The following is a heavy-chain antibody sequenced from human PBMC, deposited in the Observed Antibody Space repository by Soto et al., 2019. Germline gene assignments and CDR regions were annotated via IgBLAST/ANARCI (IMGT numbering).Heavy chain of an antibody. Sequence: PGESLKISCKGSGYSFTSYWISWVRQMPGKGLEWMGRIDPSDSYTNYSPSFQGHVTISADKSISSAYLQWSSLKASDTAMYYCARHLTNHYYNGMDVWGQGTTDTVSS. CDR1: GYSFTSYW. CDR2: IDPSDSYT. CDR3: ARHLTNHYYNGMDV. D-gene: IGHD3-9*01. V-gene: IGHV5-10-1*01. J-gene: IGHJ6*02.